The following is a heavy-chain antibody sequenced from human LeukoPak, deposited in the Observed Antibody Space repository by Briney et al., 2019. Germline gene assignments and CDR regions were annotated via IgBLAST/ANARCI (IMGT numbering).Heavy chain of an antibody. J-gene: IGHJ5*02. CDR2: INPNSGGT. D-gene: IGHD2-15*01. Sequence: EASVKVSSAASGYTFTGYYMHWVRQAPGQGLEWMGWINPNSGGTNYAQKFQGRVTMTRDTSISTAYMELSRLRSDDTAVYYCARGSCSGGSCYSRWFDPWGQGTLVTVSS. CDR3: ARGSCSGGSCYSRWFDP. V-gene: IGHV1-2*02. CDR1: GYTFTGYY.